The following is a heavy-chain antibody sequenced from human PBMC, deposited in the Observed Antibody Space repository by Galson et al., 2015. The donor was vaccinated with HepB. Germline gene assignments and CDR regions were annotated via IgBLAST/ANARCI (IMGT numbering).Heavy chain of an antibody. CDR3: ARGADYYDNSGYPHSYYYFDF. V-gene: IGHV3-21*01. CDR1: AFAFRPYT. Sequence: SLRLTCAVSAFAFRPYTVNWVRQAPGRRPEWVSSISSDSSDIYYADSVMARFTISRDNARNSLYLQMDSLRAEDTAVYYCARGADYYDNSGYPHSYYYFDFWGQGTLVTVSS. CDR2: ISSDSSDI. D-gene: IGHD3-22*01. J-gene: IGHJ4*02.